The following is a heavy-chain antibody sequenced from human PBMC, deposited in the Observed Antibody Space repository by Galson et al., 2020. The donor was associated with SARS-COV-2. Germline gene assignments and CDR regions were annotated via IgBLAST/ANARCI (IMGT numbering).Heavy chain of an antibody. CDR3: ARGREAAGYRFDN. J-gene: IGHJ4*02. CDR1: GFTFSSYE. CDR2: ISSSGTTI. D-gene: IGHD6-13*01. Sequence: GGSLRLSCAASGFTFSSYEMNWVRQTPGKGLEWVSHISSSGTTIYHADSVKGRFTISRDNAKNSLYLQMNSLSVEDTAIYYCARGREAAGYRFDNWGQGTRVTVSS. V-gene: IGHV3-48*03.